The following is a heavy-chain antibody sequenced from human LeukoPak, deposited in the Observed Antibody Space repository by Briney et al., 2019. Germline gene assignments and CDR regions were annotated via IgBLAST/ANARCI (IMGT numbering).Heavy chain of an antibody. CDR2: IKPDGSEK. CDR1: GFTFSSYW. Sequence: SGGSLRLSCAASGFTFSSYWMSWVRQAPGKGLEGVANIKPDGSEKNYVDSVKGRFTISRDNAKNTLYLQMNSLRADDTAVYYCATYSSDFGRLDPWGQGTQVTVSS. CDR3: ATYSSDFGRLDP. J-gene: IGHJ5*02. D-gene: IGHD3-22*01. V-gene: IGHV3-7*01.